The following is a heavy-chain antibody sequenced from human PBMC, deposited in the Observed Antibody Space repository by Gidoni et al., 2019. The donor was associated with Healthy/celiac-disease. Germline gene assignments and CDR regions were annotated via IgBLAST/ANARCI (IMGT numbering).Heavy chain of an antibody. V-gene: IGHV1-69*06. CDR1: GGPFSSYA. Sequence: QVPLVPSGAEVKKPGSSVKVSCKASGGPFSSYAISWVRQAPGQGLEWMGGIIPSFGTANYAQKFQGRVTITADKSTSTAYMELSSLRSEDTAVYYCARGKTDTAMDNYYYYMDVWGKGTTVTVSS. CDR3: ARGKTDTAMDNYYYYMDV. D-gene: IGHD5-18*01. J-gene: IGHJ6*03. CDR2: IIPSFGTA.